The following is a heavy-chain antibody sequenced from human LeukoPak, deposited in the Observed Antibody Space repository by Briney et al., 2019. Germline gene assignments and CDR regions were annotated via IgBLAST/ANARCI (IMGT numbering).Heavy chain of an antibody. CDR2: IFHSGST. D-gene: IGHD4-23*01. Sequence: SETLSLTCAVSGGSISISSSNWWSWVRQPPGKGLEWIGEIFHSGSTNYNPSLKSRVTISVDKSKNQFSLKLSSLTAADTVVYYCARDLHGGNSFTSDWYFDLWGRGTLVTVSS. V-gene: IGHV4-4*02. CDR3: ARDLHGGNSFTSDWYFDL. CDR1: GGSISISSSNW. J-gene: IGHJ2*01.